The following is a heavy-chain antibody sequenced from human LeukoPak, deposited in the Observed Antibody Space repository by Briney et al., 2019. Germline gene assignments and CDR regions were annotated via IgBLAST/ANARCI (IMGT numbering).Heavy chain of an antibody. D-gene: IGHD5-24*01. CDR3: ARGRVGDGYNYPDY. CDR1: GFTFSSYG. CDR2: IWYDGSNK. V-gene: IGHV3-33*01. J-gene: IGHJ4*02. Sequence: GGSLRLSCAASGFTFSSYGMHWVRQAPGKGLEWVAVIWYDGSNKYYADSVKGRFTISRDNSKNTLYLQMNSLRAEDTAVYYCARGRVGDGYNYPDYWGQGTLVTVSS.